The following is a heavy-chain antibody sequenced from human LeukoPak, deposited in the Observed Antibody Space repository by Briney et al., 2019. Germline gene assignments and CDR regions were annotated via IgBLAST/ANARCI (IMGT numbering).Heavy chain of an antibody. J-gene: IGHJ4*02. V-gene: IGHV3-21*01. CDR1: GFTFSSYS. Sequence: GGSLRLSCAASGFTFSSYSMNWVRQAPGKGLEWVSSISSTGSYIYYADSVKGRFTISRDNAKNSLYLQMNSLRAEDTAVYYCARDMTLPRGWPYDYWGQGTLVTVSS. CDR3: ARDMTLPRGWPYDY. D-gene: IGHD6-19*01. CDR2: ISSTGSYI.